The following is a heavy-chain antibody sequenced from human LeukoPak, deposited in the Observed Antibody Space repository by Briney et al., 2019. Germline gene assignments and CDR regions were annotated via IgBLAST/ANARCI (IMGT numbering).Heavy chain of an antibody. CDR3: ARTTLRHSDWSPDAFDI. D-gene: IGHD3-9*01. Sequence: PGGSLRVSCAASGFTFSSYAMSWIRQPVGKGLEWIGRIYTSGSTNYNPSLKSRVTMSVDTSKNQFSLKLTSVTAADTAVYYCARTTLRHSDWSPDAFDIWGQGTMVTVSP. CDR1: GFTFSSYA. J-gene: IGHJ3*02. V-gene: IGHV4-4*07. CDR2: IYTSGST.